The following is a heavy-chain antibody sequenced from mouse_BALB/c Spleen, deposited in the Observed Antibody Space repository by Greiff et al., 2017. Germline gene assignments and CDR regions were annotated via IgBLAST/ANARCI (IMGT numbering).Heavy chain of an antibody. Sequence: VQLQQSGTVLVRPGASVKMSCKASGYTFTSYWMHWVKQRPGQGLEWIGAIYPGNSDTSYNQKFKGKATLTAVTSTSTAYMELSSLTNEDSAVYYCTRGIYYGYSFDYWGQGTTLTVSS. CDR3: TRGIYYGYSFDY. CDR1: GYTFTSYW. J-gene: IGHJ2*01. CDR2: IYPGNSDT. V-gene: IGHV1-5*01. D-gene: IGHD2-2*01.